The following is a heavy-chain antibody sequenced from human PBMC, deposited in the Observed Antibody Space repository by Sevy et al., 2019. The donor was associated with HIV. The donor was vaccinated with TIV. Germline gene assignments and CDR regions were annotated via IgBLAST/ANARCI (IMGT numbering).Heavy chain of an antibody. D-gene: IGHD6-6*01. CDR1: GFTFSSYN. J-gene: IGHJ4*02. Sequence: GGSLRLSCAASGFTFSSYNMNWVRQAPGKGLECISFISSGGHTIYYADSVKGRFTISRDNAKNSLYLQMNSLRAEDTAVYYCARDRSQLVPTYFDYWGQGTLVTVSS. V-gene: IGHV3-48*01. CDR2: ISSGGHTI. CDR3: ARDRSQLVPTYFDY.